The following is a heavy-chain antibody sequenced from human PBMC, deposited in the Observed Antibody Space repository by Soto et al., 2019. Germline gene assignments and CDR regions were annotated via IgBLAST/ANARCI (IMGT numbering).Heavy chain of an antibody. J-gene: IGHJ2*01. V-gene: IGHV3-7*05. CDR2: IKQDGSEK. CDR3: ARDQVDTPMVHYYFWYFDL. CDR1: GFTFSSYW. Sequence: EVQLVESGGGLVQPGGSLRLSCAASGFTFSSYWMSWVRQAPGKGLEWVANIKQDGSEKYYVDSVKGRFTISRDNAKNSLYLHMNSPRAYDTAVYYCARDQVDTPMVHYYFWYFDLWGRGTLVTVSS. D-gene: IGHD5-18*01.